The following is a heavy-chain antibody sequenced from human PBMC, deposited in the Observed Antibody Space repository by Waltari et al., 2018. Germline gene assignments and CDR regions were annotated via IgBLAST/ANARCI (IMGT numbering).Heavy chain of an antibody. CDR3: AKVVSSGYPDM. J-gene: IGHJ3*02. D-gene: IGHD6-19*01. V-gene: IGHV3-23*03. CDR1: GFTFGNYG. Sequence: EVQLLESGGGLVQPGESLRLSCAGSGFTFGNYGMSWVRQAPGRGFGWVSGIYSGDTTYYADSVKGRFTISRDNSKCTVYLTMSSLRAEDTAVYYCAKVVSSGYPDMWGQGTMVTVSS. CDR2: IYSGDTT.